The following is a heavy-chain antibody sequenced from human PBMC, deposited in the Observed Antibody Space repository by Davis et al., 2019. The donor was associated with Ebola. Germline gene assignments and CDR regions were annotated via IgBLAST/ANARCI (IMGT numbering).Heavy chain of an antibody. D-gene: IGHD2-8*02. V-gene: IGHV3-11*01. CDR2: ISSSGSTI. Sequence: GGSLRLSCAASGFTFRAYYMSWIRQAPGKGLEWVSYISSSGSTIYYADSVKGRFTIPRDNAKNSLYLQMNSLRAEDTAVYYCARDQHCTGGVCYGTFDYWGQGTLVTVSS. CDR1: GFTFRAYY. CDR3: ARDQHCTGGVCYGTFDY. J-gene: IGHJ4*02.